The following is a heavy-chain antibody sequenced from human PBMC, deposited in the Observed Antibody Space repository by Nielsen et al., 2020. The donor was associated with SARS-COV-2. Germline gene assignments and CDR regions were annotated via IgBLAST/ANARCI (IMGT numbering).Heavy chain of an antibody. CDR1: GYTFTSYG. Sequence: ASVKVSCKASGYTFTSYGINWVRQATGQGLEWMGWMNPNSGNTGYAQKFQGRVTMTRDTSTSTVYMELSSLRSEDTAVYYCARDSDYSNYGMDVWGQGTTVTVSS. J-gene: IGHJ6*02. D-gene: IGHD4-11*01. CDR3: ARDSDYSNYGMDV. V-gene: IGHV1-8*01. CDR2: MNPNSGNT.